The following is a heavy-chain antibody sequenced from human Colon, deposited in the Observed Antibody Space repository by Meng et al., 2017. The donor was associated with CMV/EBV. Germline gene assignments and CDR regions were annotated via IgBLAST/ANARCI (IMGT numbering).Heavy chain of an antibody. D-gene: IGHD3-16*01. V-gene: IGHV4-59*01. CDR2: SSGSA. Sequence: SEPLSLTCSVSGGSFSGYQWAWVRQAPGKGLEWIGHSSGSATYNPSLKSRVTISVDASTRQFSLNVNFVTAADTALYSCARDNMGRLDYWGQGALVTVSS. CDR1: GGSFSGYQ. CDR3: ARDNMGRLDY. J-gene: IGHJ4*02.